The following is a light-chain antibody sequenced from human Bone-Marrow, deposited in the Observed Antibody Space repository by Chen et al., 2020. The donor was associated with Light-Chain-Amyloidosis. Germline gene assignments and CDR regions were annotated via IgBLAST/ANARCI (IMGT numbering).Light chain of an antibody. V-gene: IGLV3-1*01. Sequence: SYELLQPPSMSVSPGQTATITCSGEKLEDKYVCWYQQKPGQSPVLVIYRDTKRPAGIPERFSGANSGHTATLTISGTQALDEADYCCQAWDSSTVVFGGGTRLTVL. CDR1: KLEDKY. J-gene: IGLJ2*01. CDR2: RDT. CDR3: QAWDSSTVV.